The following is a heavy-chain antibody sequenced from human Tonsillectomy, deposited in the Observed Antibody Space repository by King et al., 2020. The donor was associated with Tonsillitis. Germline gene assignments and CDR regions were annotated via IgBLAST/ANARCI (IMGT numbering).Heavy chain of an antibody. J-gene: IGHJ4*02. CDR1: GFTFSTYG. D-gene: IGHD1-26*01. Sequence: VQLVESGGGVVQPGRSLRLSCAASGFTFSTYGMHWVRQAPGKGLEWVAVISYDGNNKYYADSVKGRFTISGDNSKNALYLQMNSLRAEDTAVYYCARATLQWGYFYYLRQGTLDTVSS. CDR2: ISYDGNNK. V-gene: IGHV3-33*05. CDR3: ARATLQWGYFYY.